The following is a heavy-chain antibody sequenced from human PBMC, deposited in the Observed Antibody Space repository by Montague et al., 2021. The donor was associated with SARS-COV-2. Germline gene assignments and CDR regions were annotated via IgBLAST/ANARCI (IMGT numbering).Heavy chain of an antibody. J-gene: IGHJ4*02. CDR1: GFTFSYYA. V-gene: IGHV3-23*01. D-gene: IGHD3-22*01. CDR2: ISGSGGTT. Sequence: SLRLSCAASGFTFSYYAMSWVRQAPGKGLEWVSIISGSGGTTYYADSVKGRFTISRDNSKNTLYLRMNSLRTEDTAVYYCAKAHYYDSSGYYFWGQGTLVAVSS. CDR3: AKAHYYDSSGYYF.